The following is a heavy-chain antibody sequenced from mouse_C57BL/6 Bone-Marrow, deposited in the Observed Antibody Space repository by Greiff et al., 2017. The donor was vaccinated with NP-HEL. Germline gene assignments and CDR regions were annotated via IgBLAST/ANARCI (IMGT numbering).Heavy chain of an antibody. CDR3: ARDWGTGYFDV. CDR1: GFTFSDFY. V-gene: IGHV7-1*01. D-gene: IGHD2-14*01. J-gene: IGHJ1*03. Sequence: EVMLVESGGGLVQSGRSLRLSCATSGFTFSDFYMEWVRQAPGKGLEWIAASRNKANDYTTEYSASVKGRFIVSRDTSQSILYLQMNALRAEDTAIYYCARDWGTGYFDVWGTGTTVTVSS. CDR2: SRNKANDYTT.